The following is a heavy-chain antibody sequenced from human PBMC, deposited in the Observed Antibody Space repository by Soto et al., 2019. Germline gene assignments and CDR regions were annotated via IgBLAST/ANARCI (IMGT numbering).Heavy chain of an antibody. CDR2: IYHSGST. D-gene: IGHD5-18*01. CDR3: ARAWPSVDSYGSGVMDV. J-gene: IGHJ6*02. CDR1: GGSISSSNW. V-gene: IGHV4-4*02. Sequence: QVQLQESGPGLVKPSGTLSVTCAVSGGSISSSNWWNWVRQPPGKGLEWIGEIYHSGSTNYNPSLGGRVTIPLDKSKNQLSLRVKSVTAADTAEYYCARAWPSVDSYGSGVMDVWGQGTTVTVSS.